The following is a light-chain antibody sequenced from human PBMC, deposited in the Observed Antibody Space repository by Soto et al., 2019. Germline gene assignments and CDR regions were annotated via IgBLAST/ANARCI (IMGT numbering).Light chain of an antibody. V-gene: IGLV4-69*01. CDR3: QTWGTGINWV. J-gene: IGLJ3*02. Sequence: QPVLTQSPSASASLGASVKLTCTLSGGHSSYAIAWHQLLPEKGPRFLMKLTSDGSHSKGDGIPDRFSGSSSGAERYLTISSLQSEDEADYYCQTWGTGINWVFGGGTKLTVL. CDR1: GGHSSYA. CDR2: LTSDGSH.